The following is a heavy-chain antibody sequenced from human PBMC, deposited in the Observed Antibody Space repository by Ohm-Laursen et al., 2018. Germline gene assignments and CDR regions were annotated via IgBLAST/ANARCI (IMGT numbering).Heavy chain of an antibody. CDR3: SGGGF. CDR2: IHTSGTT. J-gene: IGHJ4*02. CDR1: GGSISSYY. V-gene: IGHV4-4*07. Sequence: SETLSLTCTVSGGSISSYYWSWIRQPSGRGMEGIGRIHTSGTTNYNPSLQSRVTMSVDTSKNHFSLNLNSVTAADTAVYYCSGGGFWGQGTLVTVSS.